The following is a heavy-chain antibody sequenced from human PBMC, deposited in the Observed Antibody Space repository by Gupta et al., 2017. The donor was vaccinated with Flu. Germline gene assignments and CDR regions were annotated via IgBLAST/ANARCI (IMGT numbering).Heavy chain of an antibody. D-gene: IGHD5-18*01. CDR1: GFTFSTYD. Sequence: EVQLVESGGVLVQAGGSLRLSCAASGFTFSTYDIHLFRQSTGKSLEWRSAIGTAADTFYPGSVKGRFTISRENAKNSLYLQMTNLSAGDTAVYYCARGLGADYTAWGYFDYWGPGTVVTVSS. CDR2: IGTAADT. V-gene: IGHV3-13*01. J-gene: IGHJ4*02. CDR3: ARGLGADYTAWGYFDY.